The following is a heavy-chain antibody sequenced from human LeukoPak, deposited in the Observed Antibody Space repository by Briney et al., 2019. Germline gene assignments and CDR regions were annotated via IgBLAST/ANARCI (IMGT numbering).Heavy chain of an antibody. J-gene: IGHJ5*02. CDR3: ARDSIAAAGTGPAYNWFDP. CDR2: IYTSGST. V-gene: IGHV4-4*07. Sequence: SETLSLTCTVSGGSICSYYWSWIRQPAGKGLEWIGRIYTSGSTNYNPSLKSRVTMSVDTSKNQFSLKLSSVTAADTAVYYSARDSIAAAGTGPAYNWFDPWGQGTLVTVSS. D-gene: IGHD6-13*01. CDR1: GGSICSYY.